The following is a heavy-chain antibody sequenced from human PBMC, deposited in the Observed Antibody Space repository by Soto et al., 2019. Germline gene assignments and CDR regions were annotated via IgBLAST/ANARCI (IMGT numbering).Heavy chain of an antibody. CDR2: ISVGSGYI. D-gene: IGHD3-22*01. V-gene: IGHV3-21*05. Sequence: GGSLRLSCAASGFSFRSYAMNWVRQAPGKGLEWVSYISVGSGYIFYADSVKGRFTISRDDAKNSLYLQMNTLRGEDTAVYYCVRDDRWAFDIWGQGTMVTVSS. CDR1: GFSFRSYA. CDR3: VRDDRWAFDI. J-gene: IGHJ3*02.